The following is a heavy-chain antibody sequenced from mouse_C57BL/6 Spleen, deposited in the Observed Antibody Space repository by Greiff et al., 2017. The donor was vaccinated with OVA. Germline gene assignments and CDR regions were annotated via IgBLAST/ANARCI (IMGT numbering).Heavy chain of an antibody. D-gene: IGHD1-1*01. Sequence: EVQGVESGGGLVKPGGSLKLSCAASGFTFSDYGMHWVRQAPEKGLEWVAYISSGSSTIYYADTVKGRFTISRDNAKNTRFMQLTRLRSEDTAMYYCARSGYYGSSYDAMDYWGQGTSVTVSS. CDR3: ARSGYYGSSYDAMDY. V-gene: IGHV5-17*01. CDR1: GFTFSDYG. CDR2: ISSGSSTI. J-gene: IGHJ4*01.